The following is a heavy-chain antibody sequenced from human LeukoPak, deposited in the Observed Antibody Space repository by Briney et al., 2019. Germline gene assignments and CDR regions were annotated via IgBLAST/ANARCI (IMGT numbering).Heavy chain of an antibody. J-gene: IGHJ4*02. V-gene: IGHV3-11*01. CDR3: AREDNYDILTGHFQD. CDR1: GFTFNKYY. Sequence: PGGSLRLSCSASGFTFNKYYMSWIRLAPGKGLEWLSYIRSGGSTLKYADSVRGRFTISRDNAKNTLYLQMNSLRAEDSAVYYCAREDNYDILTGHFQDWGRGTLVTVSS. D-gene: IGHD3-9*01. CDR2: IRSGGSTL.